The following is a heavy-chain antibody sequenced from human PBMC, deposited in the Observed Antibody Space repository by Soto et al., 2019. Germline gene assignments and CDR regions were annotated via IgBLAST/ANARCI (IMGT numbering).Heavy chain of an antibody. J-gene: IGHJ4*02. CDR1: GGTFSSYA. D-gene: IGHD1-26*01. CDR3: ARTRHPGYSIDY. Sequence: GASVKVSCKASGGTFSSYAISWVRQAPGQGLEWMGGIIPIFGTANYAQKFQGRVTITADESTSTAYMELSSLRSEDTAVYYCARTRHPGYSIDYWGQGTLVTVSS. V-gene: IGHV1-69*13. CDR2: IIPIFGTA.